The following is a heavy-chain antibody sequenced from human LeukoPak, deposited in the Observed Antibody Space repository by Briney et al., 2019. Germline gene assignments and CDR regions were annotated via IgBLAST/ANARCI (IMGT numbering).Heavy chain of an antibody. V-gene: IGHV4-59*01. CDR2: IYYSGST. J-gene: IGHJ4*02. D-gene: IGHD3-16*01. CDR3: ARDGPGGYFDY. Sequence: GSLRLSCAASGFTFNNEWMSWVRQAPGKGLEWIGYIYYSGSTNYNPSLKSRVTISVDTSKNQFSLRLSSVTAADTAVYYCARDGPGGYFDYWGQGTLVTVSS. CDR1: GFTFNNEW.